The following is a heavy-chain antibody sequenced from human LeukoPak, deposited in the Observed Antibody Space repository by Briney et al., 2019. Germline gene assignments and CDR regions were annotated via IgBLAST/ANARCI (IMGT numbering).Heavy chain of an antibody. Sequence: PSETLSLTCTVSGGSISSSSYYWGWIRQPPGKGLEWIGSIHYSGSTYYNPSLKSRVTISVDTSKNQFSLKLSSVTAADTAVYYCARVRYNWNRDFDYWGQGTLVTVSS. V-gene: IGHV4-39*01. CDR1: GGSISSSSYY. D-gene: IGHD1-20*01. CDR2: IHYSGST. J-gene: IGHJ4*02. CDR3: ARVRYNWNRDFDY.